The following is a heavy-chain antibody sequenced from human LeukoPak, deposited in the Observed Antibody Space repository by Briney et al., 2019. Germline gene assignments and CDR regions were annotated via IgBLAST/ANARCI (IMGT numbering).Heavy chain of an antibody. CDR1: GGSISSYY. CDR2: IYYSGGT. V-gene: IGHV4-59*01. Sequence: SETLSLTCTVSGGSISSYYWSWIRQPPGKGLEWIGYIYYSGGTNYNPSLKSRVTISVDTSKNQFSLKLSSVTAADTAVYYCARVWRGYSGYDSPLDYWGQGTLVTVSS. J-gene: IGHJ4*02. D-gene: IGHD5-12*01. CDR3: ARVWRGYSGYDSPLDY.